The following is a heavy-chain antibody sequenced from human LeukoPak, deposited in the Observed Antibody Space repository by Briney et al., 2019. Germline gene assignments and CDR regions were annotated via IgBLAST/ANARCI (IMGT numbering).Heavy chain of an antibody. Sequence: SETLSLTCSVSDGSINSYYWNWIRRPPGKGLEWIGYIYYNGNTNYSPSLKSRVTMSVDTSKNLFSLEVSSVTAADTAVYYCARGRSNYYGMDVWGQGTTVTVSS. V-gene: IGHV4-59*01. CDR2: IYYNGNT. CDR3: ARGRSNYYGMDV. CDR1: DGSINSYY. D-gene: IGHD1-26*01. J-gene: IGHJ6*02.